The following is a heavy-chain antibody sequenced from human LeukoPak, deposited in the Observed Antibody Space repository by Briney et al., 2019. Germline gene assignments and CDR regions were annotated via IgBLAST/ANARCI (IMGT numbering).Heavy chain of an antibody. CDR2: ISAYNGNT. V-gene: IGHV1-18*01. CDR1: GYTFTSYD. Sequence: ASVKVSCKASGYTFTSYDINWVRQATGQGLEWMGWISAYNGNTNYAQKLQGRVTMTTDTSTSTAYMELRSLRSDDTAVYYCARDSGYCSSTSCYVSGDPNYYYGMDVRGQGTTVTVSS. D-gene: IGHD2-2*01. J-gene: IGHJ6*02. CDR3: ARDSGYCSSTSCYVSGDPNYYYGMDV.